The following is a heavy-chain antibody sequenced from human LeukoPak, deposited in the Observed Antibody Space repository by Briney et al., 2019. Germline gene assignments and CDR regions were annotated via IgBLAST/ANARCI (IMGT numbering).Heavy chain of an antibody. CDR2: ISSGSSYI. Sequence: GGSLRLSCAASGFSFSDYNINWVRQAPGKGLEWVSSISSGSSYIHYADSMKGRFTISRDNAKNSLYLQMNSLRAEDTAVYYCATSICSSTSCQPGFDYWGQGTLVTVSS. V-gene: IGHV3-21*01. D-gene: IGHD2-2*01. J-gene: IGHJ4*02. CDR3: ATSICSSTSCQPGFDY. CDR1: GFSFSDYN.